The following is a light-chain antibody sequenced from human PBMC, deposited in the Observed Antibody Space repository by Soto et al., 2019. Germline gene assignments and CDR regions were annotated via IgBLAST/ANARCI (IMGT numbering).Light chain of an antibody. Sequence: ALRMTQSPSSLSASTGARVTITCRASQGISSYLAWYQQKPGKAPKLLIYAASTLQSGVPSRFRGSGSGTDFTLTISCLQSEDFATYYCHQYYSYRTFGQGTKLEIK. CDR3: HQYYSYRT. CDR2: AAS. V-gene: IGKV1-8*01. CDR1: QGISSY. J-gene: IGKJ2*01.